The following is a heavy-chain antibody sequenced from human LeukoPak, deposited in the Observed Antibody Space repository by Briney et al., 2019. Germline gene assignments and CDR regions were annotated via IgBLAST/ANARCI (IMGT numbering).Heavy chain of an antibody. CDR1: GASLSNYY. CDR2: IYNGGST. CDR3: ARFGGNGDTRGYFDN. J-gene: IGHJ4*02. Sequence: SETLSLTCIVSGASLSNYYWSWIRQPAGKGPEWIGRIYNGGSTNYNSSLRSRITMSLDTSKNQFSLKLTSVTAADTAVYYCARFGGNGDTRGYFDNWGQGTLVTVSS. V-gene: IGHV4-4*07. D-gene: IGHD2-8*01.